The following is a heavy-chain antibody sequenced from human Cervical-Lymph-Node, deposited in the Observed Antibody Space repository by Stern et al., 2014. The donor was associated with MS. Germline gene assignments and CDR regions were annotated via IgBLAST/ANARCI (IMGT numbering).Heavy chain of an antibody. J-gene: IGHJ4*02. Sequence: QVQLVQSGAEVKKPGASVKVSCKASGYTFSMFGISWVRQAAGQGLEWMGWISTNTVNTNYADKFQGRVTLTTDTSTSTAFMELRSLRSDDTAVYYCARAGYSSGWGTFDYWGQGTLVTVSS. D-gene: IGHD6-19*01. CDR1: GYTFSMFG. CDR3: ARAGYSSGWGTFDY. CDR2: ISTNTVNT. V-gene: IGHV1-18*01.